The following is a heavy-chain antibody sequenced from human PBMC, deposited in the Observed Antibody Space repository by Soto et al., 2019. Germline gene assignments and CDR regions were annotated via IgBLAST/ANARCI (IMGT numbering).Heavy chain of an antibody. CDR3: ARGPDIVATKGFFDY. J-gene: IGHJ4*02. CDR2: ISSTSSYI. D-gene: IGHD5-12*01. Sequence: VGSLRLSCAASGFIFNSYSMNWVRQAPGKGLAWVSSISSTSSYIYYAESVKGRFTISRDNAKNSLYLQMSSLRAEDTAVYYCARGPDIVATKGFFDYWGQGSLVTVSS. CDR1: GFIFNSYS. V-gene: IGHV3-21*01.